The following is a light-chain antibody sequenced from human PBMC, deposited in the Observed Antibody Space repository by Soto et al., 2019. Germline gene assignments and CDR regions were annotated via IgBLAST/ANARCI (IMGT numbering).Light chain of an antibody. V-gene: IGKV1-5*01. Sequence: DIRMTQSPSTLAASVGDRVTITFRASQSINRWLAWYQQKPGKAPKLLIFDASILESGVPSSLSGSGSGTEFTLHIRSLQPDDSATYYCQQYETYSTFGQGTKVDIK. CDR1: QSINRW. CDR3: QQYETYST. J-gene: IGKJ1*01. CDR2: DAS.